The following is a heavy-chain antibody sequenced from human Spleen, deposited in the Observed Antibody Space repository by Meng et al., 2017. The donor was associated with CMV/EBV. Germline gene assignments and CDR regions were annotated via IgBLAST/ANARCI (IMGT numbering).Heavy chain of an antibody. CDR1: GYSFTNYG. CDR3: ARDRKKGLGIVLYFDP. D-gene: IGHD6-19*01. CDR2: ISTYNGDT. J-gene: IGHJ5*02. Sequence: ASVKVSCKASGYSFTNYGITWVRQAPGQGLEWMGWISTYNGDTQYAQKSQGRVTVTTDTSTSTAYMELRSLKSDDTAVYYCARDRKKGLGIVLYFDPWGQGTLVTVSS. V-gene: IGHV1-18*01.